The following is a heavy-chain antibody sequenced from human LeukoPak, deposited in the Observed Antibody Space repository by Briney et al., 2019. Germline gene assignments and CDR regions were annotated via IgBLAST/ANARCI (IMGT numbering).Heavy chain of an antibody. CDR2: IYPGDSDT. CDR3: ARGVEMATAPFDY. Sequence: GESPKISCKGSGYSFTSYWIGWVRQMPGKGLEWMGIIYPGDSDTRYSPSFQGQVTISADKSISTAYLQWSSLKASDTAMYYCARGVEMATAPFDYWGQGTLVTVSS. D-gene: IGHD5-24*01. V-gene: IGHV5-51*01. J-gene: IGHJ4*02. CDR1: GYSFTSYW.